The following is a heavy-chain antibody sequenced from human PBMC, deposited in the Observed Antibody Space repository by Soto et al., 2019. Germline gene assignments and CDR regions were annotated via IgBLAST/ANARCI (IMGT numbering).Heavy chain of an antibody. CDR1: GYTFSSYG. J-gene: IGHJ5*02. D-gene: IGHD2-15*01. Sequence: ASVKVSCKASGYTFSSYGISWVRQAPGQGLEWMGWISADNSNTNYAQKFQGRVTMTTDTSTTTAYMEVRSLRSDDTAVYYCARTKGYCSAGGCFVDYFGPWGQGTLVTVSS. CDR2: ISADNSNT. CDR3: ARTKGYCSAGGCFVDYFGP. V-gene: IGHV1-18*01.